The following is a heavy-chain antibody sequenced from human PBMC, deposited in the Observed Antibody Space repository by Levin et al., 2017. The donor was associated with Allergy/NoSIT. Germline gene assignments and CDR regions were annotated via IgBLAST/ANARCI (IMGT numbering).Heavy chain of an antibody. V-gene: IGHV4-4*02. CDR1: GGSISTDNW. CDR3: ATVEGLFCSGVSCSYSFHY. Sequence: SQTLLLTCAVSGGSISTDNWWSWIRQPPGKGLEWIGEIYRSGDTNHNPSLRSRVTMSVDKSKNHFSLKLSSVTAADTAVYYCATVEGLFCSGVSCSYSFHYWGQGALVTVSS. D-gene: IGHD3-9*01. J-gene: IGHJ4*02. CDR2: IYRSGDT.